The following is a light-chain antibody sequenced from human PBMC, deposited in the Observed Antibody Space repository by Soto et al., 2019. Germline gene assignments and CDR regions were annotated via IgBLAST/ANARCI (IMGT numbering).Light chain of an antibody. V-gene: IGLV2-14*03. CDR1: SSDVGSYDY. Sequence: QSVLNQPASVSGSPGQSITFSCTGTSSDVGSYDYVSWHQQYPGKAPKLIIYDVNNRPSGVSSRFSGSKSGNTASLTISGLQTEDEADYYCCAYSTSGTHVFGTGTKVTVL. CDR3: CAYSTSGTHV. J-gene: IGLJ1*01. CDR2: DVN.